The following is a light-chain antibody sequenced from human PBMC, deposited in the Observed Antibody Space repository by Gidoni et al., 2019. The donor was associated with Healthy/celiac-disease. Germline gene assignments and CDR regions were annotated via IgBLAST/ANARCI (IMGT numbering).Light chain of an antibody. CDR3: QQLNSYPP. Sequence: DSQLTQSPSFLSASVGDRVTITCRASQGISRYLAWYQQKPGKAPKLLIYAASTLQSGVPSRFSGSGSGTEFTLTIRSLQPEDFATYYCQQLNSYPPFGGGTKVEIK. V-gene: IGKV1-9*01. CDR1: QGISRY. CDR2: AAS. J-gene: IGKJ4*01.